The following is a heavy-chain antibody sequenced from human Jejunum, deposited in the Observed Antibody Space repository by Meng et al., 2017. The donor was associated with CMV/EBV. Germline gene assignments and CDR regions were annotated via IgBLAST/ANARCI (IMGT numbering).Heavy chain of an antibody. D-gene: IGHD6-19*01. CDR1: GVAISHYY. V-gene: IGHV4-59*01. J-gene: IGHJ4*02. CDR3: ARSSGWMLDY. Sequence: LPESGPGLVKPSATLSVTCTISGVAISHYYWTWIRQSPGKGLEWIGYVYSSGSTNYNPSLKSRITISLDASKNQFSLSLTSVTAADTAVYYCARSSGWMLDYWGQGTLVTVSS. CDR2: VYSSGST.